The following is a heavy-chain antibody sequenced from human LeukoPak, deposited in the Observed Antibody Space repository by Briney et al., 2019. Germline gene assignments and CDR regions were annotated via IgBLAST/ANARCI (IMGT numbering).Heavy chain of an antibody. CDR1: AFTFSNYG. J-gene: IGHJ1*01. Sequence: PGGSLRLSCVASAFTFSNYGMHWVRQAPGKGLKWVAFIRYDGSNIYYADSVKGRFTISRDNSKNTLYLQMNSLRAEDTAVYYCAKDRSGPADHWGQGTLVTVSS. CDR2: IRYDGSNI. V-gene: IGHV3-30*02. CDR3: AKDRSGPADH.